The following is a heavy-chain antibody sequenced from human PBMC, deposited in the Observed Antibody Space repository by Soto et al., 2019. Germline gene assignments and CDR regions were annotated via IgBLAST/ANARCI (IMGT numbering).Heavy chain of an antibody. CDR1: GGSISSYY. J-gene: IGHJ6*02. CDR3: ARLGGYGGNSGYYYYGMDV. V-gene: IGHV4-59*08. D-gene: IGHD4-17*01. CDR2: IYYSGST. Sequence: SETLSLTCTVSGGSISSYYWSWIRQPPGKGLEWIGYIYYSGSTNYIPSLKSRVTISVDTSKNQFSLKLSSVTAADTAVYYCARLGGYGGNSGYYYYGMDVWGQGTTVT.